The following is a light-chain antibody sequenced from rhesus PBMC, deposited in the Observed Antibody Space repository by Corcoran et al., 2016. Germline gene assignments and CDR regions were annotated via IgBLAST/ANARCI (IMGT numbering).Light chain of an antibody. Sequence: DIVLTQSPASLAVSTGQRPTTTCRATQSVSFFGINLIQWDPQKPGHLPKLLIYHASNTDAGVPARFSGSGSGTDFTLTSNPVEADDAADYYCLQSKKSPRTFGQGTKVEIK. V-gene: IGKV7-13*01. CDR2: HAS. CDR3: LQSKKSPRT. CDR1: QSVSFFGINL. J-gene: IGKJ1*01.